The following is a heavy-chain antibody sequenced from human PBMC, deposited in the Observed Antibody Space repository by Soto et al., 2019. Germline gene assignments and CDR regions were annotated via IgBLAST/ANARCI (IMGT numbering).Heavy chain of an antibody. J-gene: IGHJ4*02. V-gene: IGHV1-69*06. D-gene: IGHD1-26*01. CDR3: ARQGFSGSYYAY. CDR1: GGTFTYG. Sequence: QAQLVQSGAEVKKPGSSVKVSCKASGGTFTYGISWVRRAPGQGLEWMGGIIPLSGTTNYAQQFQGRVTITADISTNTAYMELSSLRSGDTAIYYCARQGFSGSYYAYWGQGTLVSVSS. CDR2: IIPLSGTT.